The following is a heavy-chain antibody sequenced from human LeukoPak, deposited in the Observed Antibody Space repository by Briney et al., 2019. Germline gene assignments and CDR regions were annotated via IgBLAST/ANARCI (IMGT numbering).Heavy chain of an antibody. D-gene: IGHD5-24*01. Sequence: GGSLRLSCAASGFSFSSYGMHWVRQAPGKGLEWVVVISYDGSNKYYADSVKGRFTISRDNSKNTLYLQMNSLRAEDTAVYYCAKEGMMATSPDYWGQGTLVTVSS. CDR2: ISYDGSNK. V-gene: IGHV3-30*18. J-gene: IGHJ4*02. CDR1: GFSFSSYG. CDR3: AKEGMMATSPDY.